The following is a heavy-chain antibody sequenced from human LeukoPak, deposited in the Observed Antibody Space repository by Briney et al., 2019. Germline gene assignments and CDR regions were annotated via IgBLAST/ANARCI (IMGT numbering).Heavy chain of an antibody. D-gene: IGHD4-17*01. CDR3: ARSYFGDYGDY. CDR1: GGSISSSSYY. J-gene: IGHJ4*02. CDR2: IYYSGST. V-gene: IGHV4-39*07. Sequence: PSETLSLTCSVSGGSISSSSYYWDWIRQPPGKGLEWIGSIYYSGSTYYNPSLKSRVTISVDTSKNQFSLKLSSVTAADTAVYYCARSYFGDYGDYWGQGTLVTVSS.